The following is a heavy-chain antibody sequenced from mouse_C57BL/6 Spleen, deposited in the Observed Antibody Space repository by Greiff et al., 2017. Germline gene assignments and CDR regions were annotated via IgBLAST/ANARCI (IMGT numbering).Heavy chain of an antibody. CDR1: GYTFTSYW. CDR3: ARGGDGYYWFAY. J-gene: IGHJ3*01. V-gene: IGHV1-69*01. Sequence: QVQLKQPGAELVMPGASVKLSCKASGYTFTSYWMHWVKQRPGQGLEWIGEIDPSDSYTNYNQKFKGKSTLTVDKSSSTAYMQLSSLTSEDSAVYYCARGGDGYYWFAYWGQGTLVTVSA. CDR2: IDPSDSYT. D-gene: IGHD2-3*01.